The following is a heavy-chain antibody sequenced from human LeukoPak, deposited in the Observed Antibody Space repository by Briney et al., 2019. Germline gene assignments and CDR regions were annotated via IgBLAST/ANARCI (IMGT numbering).Heavy chain of an antibody. D-gene: IGHD4-17*01. CDR3: ASGTFDDYGDYDRGDYFDH. Sequence: SETLSPTCTVSGGSITSSSSYWGWVRQPPGKGPEWIGSIYYSGLTYDNPSLKSRVSISVDPAKNHFSLKVTSVTAADTAVYCCASGTFDDYGDYDRGDYFDHWGQGTLVTVSS. J-gene: IGHJ4*02. CDR1: GGSITSSSSY. V-gene: IGHV4-39*02. CDR2: IYYSGLT.